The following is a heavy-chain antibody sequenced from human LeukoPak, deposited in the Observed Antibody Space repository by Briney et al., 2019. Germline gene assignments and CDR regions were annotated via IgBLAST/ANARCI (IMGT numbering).Heavy chain of an antibody. D-gene: IGHD6-13*01. Sequence: GGSLRLSSAASGFTFSSYSMNWVRQAPGKGLEWVSSISSSSSYIYYADSVKGRFTISRDNAKNSLYLQMNSLRAEDTAVYYCARGSTGYSSTGFDYWGQGTLVTVSS. CDR1: GFTFSSYS. CDR2: ISSSSSYI. V-gene: IGHV3-21*01. CDR3: ARGSTGYSSTGFDY. J-gene: IGHJ4*02.